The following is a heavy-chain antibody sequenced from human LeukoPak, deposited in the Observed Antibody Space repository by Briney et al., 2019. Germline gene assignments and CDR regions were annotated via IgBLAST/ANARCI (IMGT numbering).Heavy chain of an antibody. V-gene: IGHV4-34*01. D-gene: IGHD6-13*01. CDR2: INHSGST. J-gene: IGHJ4*02. CDR1: GGSFSGYY. Sequence: PSKTLSLTCAVYGGSFSGYYWSWIRQPPGKGLEWIGEINHSGSTNYNPSLKSRVTISVDTSKNQFSLKLSSATAADTAVYYCARIPNTSSSWYRSGYYWGQGTLVTVSS. CDR3: ARIPNTSSSWYRSGYY.